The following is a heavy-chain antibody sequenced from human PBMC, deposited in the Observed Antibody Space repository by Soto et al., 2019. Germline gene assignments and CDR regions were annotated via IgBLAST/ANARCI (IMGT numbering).Heavy chain of an antibody. J-gene: IGHJ4*02. CDR3: AKDWGSGWFRAYFDN. CDR1: GFTFDTYG. Sequence: PRGSLRLSCEVFGFTFDTYGMSWVRQAPGKGLEWVAAITGRGDRTDYADSVKGRFTISRDNSNNTLYLEMNSLRAEDTAVYYCAKDWGSGWFRAYFDNWGQGTQVTVSS. CDR2: ITGRGDRT. V-gene: IGHV3-23*01. D-gene: IGHD6-19*01.